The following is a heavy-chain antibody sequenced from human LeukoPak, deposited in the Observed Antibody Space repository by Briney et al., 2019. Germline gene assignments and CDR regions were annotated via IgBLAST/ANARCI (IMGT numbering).Heavy chain of an antibody. CDR2: INHSGST. CDR1: GGSFSGYY. J-gene: IGHJ4*02. CDR3: ASGTVKAFDY. D-gene: IGHD4-11*01. Sequence: SETLSLTCAVYGGSFSGYYWSWIRQPPGKGPEWIGEINHSGSTNYNPSLKSRVTISVDTSKNQFSLKLSSVTAADTAVYYCASGTVKAFDYWGQGTLVTVSS. V-gene: IGHV4-34*01.